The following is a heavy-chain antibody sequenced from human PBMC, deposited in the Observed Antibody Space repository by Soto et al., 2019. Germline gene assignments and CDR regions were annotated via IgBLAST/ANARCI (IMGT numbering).Heavy chain of an antibody. V-gene: IGHV4-59*01. D-gene: IGHD6-13*01. CDR1: GGSISSYY. Sequence: PSETLSLTCTVSGGSISSYYWSWIRQPPRKGLEWIGYIYYSGSTNYNPSLKSRVTISVDTSKNQFSLKLSSVTAADTAVYYCARVAGGNTAADLVFDPWGQGTLVTVS. CDR3: ARVAGGNTAADLVFDP. CDR2: IYYSGST. J-gene: IGHJ5*02.